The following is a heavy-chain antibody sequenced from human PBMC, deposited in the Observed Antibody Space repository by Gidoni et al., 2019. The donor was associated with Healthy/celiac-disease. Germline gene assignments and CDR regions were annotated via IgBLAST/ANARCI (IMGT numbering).Heavy chain of an antibody. Sequence: IRQAPGKGLEWVSYISSSSSYTNYANSVKGRFTISRDNAKNSLYLQMNSLRAEDTAVYYCARSRVMRLLDYWGQGTLVTVSS. D-gene: IGHD2-15*01. J-gene: IGHJ4*02. CDR3: ARSRVMRLLDY. V-gene: IGHV3-11*03. CDR2: ISSSSSYT.